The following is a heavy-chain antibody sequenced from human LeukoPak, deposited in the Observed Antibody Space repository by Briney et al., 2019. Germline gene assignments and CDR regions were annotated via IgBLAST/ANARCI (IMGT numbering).Heavy chain of an antibody. D-gene: IGHD4-17*01. Sequence: PGGSLRLSCAVSGITFSDIWVSWVRQAPGKGLEWVANIKQDGTEKYYLDSVKGRFTISRDNSKNTVYLQMNSLRAEDTAVYYCAREGGGDYGDYLRYWGQGTLVTVSS. CDR3: AREGGGDYGDYLRY. J-gene: IGHJ4*02. CDR2: IKQDGTEK. V-gene: IGHV3-7*03. CDR1: GITFSDIW.